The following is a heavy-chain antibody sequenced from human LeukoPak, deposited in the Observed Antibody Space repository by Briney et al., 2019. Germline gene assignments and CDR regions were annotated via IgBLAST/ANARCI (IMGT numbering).Heavy chain of an antibody. J-gene: IGHJ4*02. Sequence: PSQTLSLTCTVSGGSISSGGYYWSWIRQHPGKGLEWIGYLYYSGSTYYNPSLKSRVTISVDTSKNQFSLKLSSVTAADTAVYYCARDRTARSRYFDYWGQGTLVTVSS. D-gene: IGHD2-2*01. CDR1: GGSISSGGYY. CDR3: ARDRTARSRYFDY. CDR2: LYYSGST. V-gene: IGHV4-31*03.